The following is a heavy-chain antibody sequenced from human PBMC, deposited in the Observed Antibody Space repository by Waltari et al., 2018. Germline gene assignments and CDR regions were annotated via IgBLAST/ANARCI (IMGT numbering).Heavy chain of an antibody. V-gene: IGHV3-23*01. D-gene: IGHD6-19*01. CDR3: ACQRLIQWLDTDY. CDR1: GFTFSSYA. J-gene: IGHJ4*02. Sequence: EVQLLESGGGLVQPGGSLRLSCAASGFTFSSYAMSWVRQAPGKGLEWVSAISGSGGSTYYADSVKGRFTITRDNSKNTLYLQMNSLRAEDTAVYYCACQRLIQWLDTDYWGQGTLVTVSS. CDR2: ISGSGGST.